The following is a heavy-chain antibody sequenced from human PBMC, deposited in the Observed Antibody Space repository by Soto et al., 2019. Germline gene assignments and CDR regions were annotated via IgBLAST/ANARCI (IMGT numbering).Heavy chain of an antibody. V-gene: IGHV1-69*13. D-gene: IGHD6-19*01. J-gene: IGHJ6*02. CDR1: GGTFSSYV. CDR3: ARGQVYSSGWYYYYGMDV. CDR2: IIPIFDTA. Sequence: ASVKVSCKASGGTFSSYVISWVRQAPGQGLEWMGGIIPIFDTANYAQKFQGRVTITADESTSTAYMELSSLRSEDTAVYYCARGQVYSSGWYYYYGMDVWGQGTTVTV.